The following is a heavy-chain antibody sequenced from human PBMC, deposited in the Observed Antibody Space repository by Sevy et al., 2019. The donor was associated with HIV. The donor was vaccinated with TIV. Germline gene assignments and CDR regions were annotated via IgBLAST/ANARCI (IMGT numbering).Heavy chain of an antibody. Sequence: GGSLRLSCAASGFTLSSYDLLWVRQAPGKGLEWVSLISHDGSKKYYSDSVKGRFAISRDESKTTLFLQMNSLRSEDTAIYYCARVGVSYCTDDCYHRFDYWGRGSLVTVSS. CDR2: ISHDGSKK. V-gene: IGHV3-30*09. CDR1: GFTLSSYD. J-gene: IGHJ4*02. CDR3: ARVGVSYCTDDCYHRFDY. D-gene: IGHD2-21*02.